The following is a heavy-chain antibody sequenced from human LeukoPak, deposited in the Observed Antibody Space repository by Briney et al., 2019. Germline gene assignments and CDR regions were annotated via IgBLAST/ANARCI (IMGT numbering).Heavy chain of an antibody. D-gene: IGHD3-3*01. V-gene: IGHV3-64*01. CDR3: ATRDEYYDFDY. Sequence: GGSLRLSCATSGFTFTTYGFHWVRQAPGEGLEYVSAISSNGGSTYYANSVKGRFTISRDNSKNTLYLQMGSLRAEDMAVYYCATRDEYYDFDYWGQGTLVTVSS. J-gene: IGHJ4*02. CDR2: ISSNGGST. CDR1: GFTFTTYG.